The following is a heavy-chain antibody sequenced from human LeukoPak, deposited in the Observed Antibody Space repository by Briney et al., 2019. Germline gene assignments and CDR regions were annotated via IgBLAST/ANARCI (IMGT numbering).Heavy chain of an antibody. CDR1: GGSISSSSYY. V-gene: IGHV4-39*01. CDR3: VRLTDTAMSHPVGDV. Sequence: PSETLSLTCTVSGGSISSSSYYWGWIRQPPGKGLEWIGSIYCSGSTYYNPSLKSRVTISVDTSKNQFSLKLSSVTAADTAVYYCVRLTDTAMSHPVGDVWGKGTTVTVSS. CDR2: IYCSGST. D-gene: IGHD5-18*01. J-gene: IGHJ6*04.